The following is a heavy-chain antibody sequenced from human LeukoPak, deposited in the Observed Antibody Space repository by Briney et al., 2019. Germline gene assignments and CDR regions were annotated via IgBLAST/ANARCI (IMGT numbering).Heavy chain of an antibody. CDR2: INPNSGGT. CDR1: GYTFTGYY. V-gene: IGHV1-2*02. CDR3: ARERGTMVRGVRRTYNWFDP. J-gene: IGHJ5*02. Sequence: ASVKVSCMASGYTFTGYYMHWVRQAPGQGLEWMGWINPNSGGTNYAQKFQGRVTMTRDTSISTAYMELSRLRSDDTAVYYCARERGTMVRGVRRTYNWFDPWGQGTLVTISS. D-gene: IGHD3-10*01.